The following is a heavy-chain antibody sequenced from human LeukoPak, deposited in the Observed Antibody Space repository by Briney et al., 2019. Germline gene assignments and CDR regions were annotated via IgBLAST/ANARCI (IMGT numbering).Heavy chain of an antibody. CDR3: TREYSSSWYDYYYMDV. J-gene: IGHJ6*03. D-gene: IGHD6-13*01. CDR1: GFTFSDYY. Sequence: GGSLRLSCAASGFTFSDYYMSWIRQAPGKGLEWVGFIRSKAYGGTTEYAASVKGRFTISRDDSKSIAYLQINSLKTEDTAVYYCTREYSSSWYDYYYMDVWGKGTTATISS. V-gene: IGHV3-49*03. CDR2: IRSKAYGGTT.